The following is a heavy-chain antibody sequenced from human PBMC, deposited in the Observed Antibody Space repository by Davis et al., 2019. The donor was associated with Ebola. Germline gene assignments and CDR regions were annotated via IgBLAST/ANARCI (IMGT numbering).Heavy chain of an antibody. CDR1: GYFFTSYY. V-gene: IGHV1-18*04. Sequence: ASVKVSCKASGYFFTSYYMHWVRRAPGQGREWTGSISAYSGTTRFAEQLQGRITMTTDTSTSTAYMELKNLRSDDTAVYYCAKDKTTSSSWPYNFDFWGQGTLVTVSS. CDR3: AKDKTTSSSWPYNFDF. CDR2: ISAYSGTT. D-gene: IGHD6-13*01. J-gene: IGHJ4*02.